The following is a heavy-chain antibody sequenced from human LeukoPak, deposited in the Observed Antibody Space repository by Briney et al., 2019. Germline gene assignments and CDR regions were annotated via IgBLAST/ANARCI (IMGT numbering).Heavy chain of an antibody. CDR2: IKPDGSSI. D-gene: IGHD3-10*01. J-gene: IGHJ4*02. CDR1: GFTFSSYW. CDR3: ASEWFGELLMRDY. Sequence: GGSLRLSCAASGFTFSSYWMNWVRQAPGKGPMWVSRIKPDGSSISYADSVKGRFTISRDNAKNTLYLQMNSLRAEDTAVYYCASEWFGELLMRDYWGQGTLVTVSS. V-gene: IGHV3-74*01.